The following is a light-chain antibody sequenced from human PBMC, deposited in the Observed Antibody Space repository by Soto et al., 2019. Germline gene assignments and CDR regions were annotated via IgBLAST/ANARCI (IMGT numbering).Light chain of an antibody. CDR3: QQYGSSPVT. J-gene: IGKJ5*01. V-gene: IGKV3-20*01. CDR2: GAS. CDR1: QSVRSSY. Sequence: EIVLTQSPGTLSLSPGERATLSCRASQSVRSSYLAWYQQRPGQAPRLLISGASNRANGIPDRFIGSGSGTDFTLTISRLEPQDCAVYYCQQYGSSPVTFGQGTRLEIK.